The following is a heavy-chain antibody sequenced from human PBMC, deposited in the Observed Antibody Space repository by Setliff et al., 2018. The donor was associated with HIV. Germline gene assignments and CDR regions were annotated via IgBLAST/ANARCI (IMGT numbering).Heavy chain of an antibody. J-gene: IGHJ3*02. CDR2: IYPKSGGT. CDR1: GYTFTSYG. D-gene: IGHD2-21*02. CDR3: ARGVDSHIVVVTAWGAFDI. V-gene: IGHV1-2*02. Sequence: ASVKVSCKASGYTFTSYGISWMRQAPGRGLEWMGWIYPKSGGTNYAQKFQGRVNMTRDTSISTTYMELSSLRSEDTAVYYCARGVDSHIVVVTAWGAFDIWGQGTMVTVSS.